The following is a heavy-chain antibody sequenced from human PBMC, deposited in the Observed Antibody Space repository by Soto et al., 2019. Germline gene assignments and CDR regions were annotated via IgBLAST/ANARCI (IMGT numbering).Heavy chain of an antibody. V-gene: IGHV3-30-3*01. J-gene: IGHJ4*02. CDR1: GFTFSSYA. Sequence: QVQLVESGGGVVQPGRSLRLSCAASGFTFSSYAMHWVRQAPGKGLEWVAVISYDGSNKYYADSVKGRFTNSRDNSKNTLYLQMNGLGAEDTAVYYCARDDHSNSEYWGQGTLVTVSS. CDR2: ISYDGSNK. D-gene: IGHD4-4*01. CDR3: ARDDHSNSEY.